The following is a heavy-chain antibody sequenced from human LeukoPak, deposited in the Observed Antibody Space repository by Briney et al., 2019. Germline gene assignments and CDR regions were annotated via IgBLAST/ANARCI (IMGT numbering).Heavy chain of an antibody. CDR2: ISSSGSTI. D-gene: IGHD6-13*01. V-gene: IGHV3-11*01. Sequence: GGSLRLSCAASGFTFSDYYMSWIRQAPGKGLEWVSYISSSGSTIYYADSVKGRFSISRDYSQNTLYLEMNSLGAEDTAIYFCAKVRYASAWYLFDHWGRGTLVAVSS. J-gene: IGHJ4*01. CDR3: AKVRYASAWYLFDH. CDR1: GFTFSDYY.